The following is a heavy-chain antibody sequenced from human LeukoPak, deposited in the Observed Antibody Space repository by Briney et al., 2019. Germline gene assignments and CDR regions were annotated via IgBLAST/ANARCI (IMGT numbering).Heavy chain of an antibody. CDR3: ARAYYYDSSGYQG. CDR2: IYYSGST. J-gene: IGHJ4*02. CDR1: GGSISSGDYY. D-gene: IGHD3-22*01. V-gene: IGHV4-30-4*01. Sequence: SQTLSLTCTVFGGSISSGDYYWSWIRQPPGKGLEWIGYIYYSGSTYYNPSLKSRVTISVDTSKNQFSLKLSSVTAADTAVYYCARAYYYDSSGYQGWGQGTLVTVSS.